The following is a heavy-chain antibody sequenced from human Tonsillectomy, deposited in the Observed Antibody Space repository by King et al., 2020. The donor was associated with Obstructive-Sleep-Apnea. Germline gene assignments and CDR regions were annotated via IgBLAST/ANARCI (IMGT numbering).Heavy chain of an antibody. J-gene: IGHJ4*02. D-gene: IGHD6-13*01. CDR2: IDPSDSVT. CDR3: AKEYSSSWSDDY. V-gene: IGHV5-10-1*03. CDR1: GYSFSGSY. Sequence: VQLVESGAEVKKPGESLRISCQGSGYSFSGSYITWVRQMPGKGLEWVGRIDPSDSVTNYSPSFPGNVTISVDKSINTAYLQWSSLKASDTAMYYCAKEYSSSWSDDYWGQGTLVTVSS.